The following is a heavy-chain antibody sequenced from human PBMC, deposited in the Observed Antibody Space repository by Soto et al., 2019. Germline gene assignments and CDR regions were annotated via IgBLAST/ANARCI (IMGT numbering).Heavy chain of an antibody. CDR1: GYTFTGYY. CDR2: INPNTGDT. V-gene: IGHV1-2*02. Sequence: GASVKVSCKASGYTFTGYYMHWVRQAPGQGLEWMGWINPNTGDTNYAQKFQGRVTMTRDSSSNTAYMELTRLRSDDTAVYYCARAGFYYTSKASCDYWGQGTLVTVPS. CDR3: ARAGFYYTSKASCDY. J-gene: IGHJ4*02. D-gene: IGHD3-3*01.